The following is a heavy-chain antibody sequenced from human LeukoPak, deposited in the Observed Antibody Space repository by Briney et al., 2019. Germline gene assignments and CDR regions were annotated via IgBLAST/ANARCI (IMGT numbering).Heavy chain of an antibody. Sequence: PSETLSLTCAVSGYSISSSNWWGWIRQPPGKGLEWIGYIYYGGSTYYNSSLESRVTMSVDTSKNQFSLKLSSVTAVDTAVYYCAWGYSENYGFFDYWGQGTLVTVSS. CDR1: GYSISSSNW. J-gene: IGHJ4*02. CDR2: IYYGGST. D-gene: IGHD1-26*01. CDR3: AWGYSENYGFFDY. V-gene: IGHV4-28*01.